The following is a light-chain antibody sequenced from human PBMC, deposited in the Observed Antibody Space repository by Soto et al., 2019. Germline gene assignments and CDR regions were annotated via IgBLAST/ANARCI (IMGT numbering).Light chain of an antibody. V-gene: IGKV3D-20*02. J-gene: IGKJ1*01. CDR2: AAS. CDR1: QIFSINY. CDR3: QQCSNWPQT. Sequence: EIVLTQSPGTLSLSPGERAAVSRRASQIFSINYLAWYQQRPGQGPTLLIYAASSRASGDKNRFSCGGSGTDFTHTVSSLEPEDFAVYYCQQCSNWPQTSGQGTKV.